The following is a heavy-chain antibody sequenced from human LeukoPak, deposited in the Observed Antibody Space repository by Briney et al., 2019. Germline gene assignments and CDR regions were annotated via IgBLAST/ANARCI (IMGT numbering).Heavy chain of an antibody. D-gene: IGHD3-10*01. CDR3: ARDLGRAGVYYYYGMDV. CDR1: GFTVSSNY. CDR2: IYDGGST. J-gene: IGHJ6*02. Sequence: GGSLRLSCAASGFTVSSNYMSWVRQAPGKWLEWVSVIYDGGSTYYADSVKGRFTISRDNSKNTLYLQMNSLRAEDTAVYHCARDLGRAGVYYYYGMDVWGQGTTVTVSS. V-gene: IGHV3-53*01.